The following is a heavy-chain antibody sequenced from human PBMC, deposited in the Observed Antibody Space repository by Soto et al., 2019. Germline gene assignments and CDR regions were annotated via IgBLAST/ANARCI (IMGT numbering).Heavy chain of an antibody. J-gene: IGHJ4*02. D-gene: IGHD2-2*01. CDR2: ISYDGSNK. CDR3: AKNVHSHCSSTSCPGGHGYFDY. CDR1: GFTFSSYG. V-gene: IGHV3-30*18. Sequence: GGSLRLSCAASGFTFSSYGMHWVRQAPGKGLEWVAVISYDGSNKYYADSVKGRFTISRDNSKNTLYLQMNSLRAEDTAVYYCAKNVHSHCSSTSCPGGHGYFDYWGQGTLVTVSS.